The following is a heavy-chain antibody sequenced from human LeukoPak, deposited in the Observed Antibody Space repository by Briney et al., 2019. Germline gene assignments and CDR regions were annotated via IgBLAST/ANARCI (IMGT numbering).Heavy chain of an antibody. CDR3: AKDDAWLRFGE. CDR1: GFTFNNHG. CDR2: ISPSGDIT. Sequence: EGSLRLSCAASGFTFNNHGMNGVRQAPGKGLEWVSGISPSGDITYYADSVKGRFTTSRDNSKNTLYLEVISLTAEDTAVYYCAKDDAWLRFGEWSQGTLVTVSS. D-gene: IGHD3-10*01. V-gene: IGHV3-23*01. J-gene: IGHJ4*02.